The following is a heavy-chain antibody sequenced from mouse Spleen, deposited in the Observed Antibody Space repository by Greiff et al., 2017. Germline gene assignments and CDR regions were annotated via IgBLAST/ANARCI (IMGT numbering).Heavy chain of an antibody. CDR2: IDPSDSYT. J-gene: IGHJ3*01. Sequence: VQLQQPGAELVMPGASVKLSCKASGYTFTSYWMHWVKQRPGQGLEWIGEIDPSDSYTNYNQKFKGKATLTVDKSSSTAYMQLSSLTSEDSAVYYCASRENFGYWGQGTLVTVSA. V-gene: IGHV1-69*01. CDR1: GYTFTSYW. CDR3: ASRENFGY.